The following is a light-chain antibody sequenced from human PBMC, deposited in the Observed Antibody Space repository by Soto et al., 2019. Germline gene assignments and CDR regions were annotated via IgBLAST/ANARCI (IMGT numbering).Light chain of an antibody. Sequence: DIQMTRSPSTLSASVGDRVTITCRASRSINRWLAGYQQKPGKAPKLSISYASNLENGVPSRFSGSGSGTEFTLTISSLQSDDFASYYCQQYSAYWTFGQGTKVDIK. CDR3: QQYSAYWT. CDR1: RSINRW. CDR2: YAS. J-gene: IGKJ1*01. V-gene: IGKV1-5*01.